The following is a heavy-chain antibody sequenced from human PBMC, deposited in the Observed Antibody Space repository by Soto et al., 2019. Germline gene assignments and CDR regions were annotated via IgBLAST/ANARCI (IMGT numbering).Heavy chain of an antibody. D-gene: IGHD6-19*01. Sequence: QITLKESGPTLVKPTQTLTLTCKFSGFSLSTSGVGVGWIRQPPGKALEWLALIYWDDDKRYSPSLKSRLTHTKDTSKNQVVLTMTDMDPVDTATYHCAHQQWLAPIDYWGQGTLSTVSS. CDR1: GFSLSTSGVG. V-gene: IGHV2-5*02. J-gene: IGHJ4*02. CDR2: IYWDDDK. CDR3: AHQQWLAPIDY.